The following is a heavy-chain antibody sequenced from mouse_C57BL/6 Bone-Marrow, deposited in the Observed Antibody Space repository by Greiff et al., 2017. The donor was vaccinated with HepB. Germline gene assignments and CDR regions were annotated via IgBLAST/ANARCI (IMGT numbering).Heavy chain of an antibody. Sequence: EVKLMESGGGLVQPGGSLKLSCAASGFTFSDYGMAWVRQAPRKGPEWVAFISNLAYSIYYADTVTGRFTISRENATNTLYLDMSSLRSEDTAMYYCGRVITTHFDVWGTGTTVTVSS. CDR3: GRVITTHFDV. CDR1: GFTFSDYG. J-gene: IGHJ1*03. CDR2: ISNLAYSI. D-gene: IGHD1-1*01. V-gene: IGHV5-15*01.